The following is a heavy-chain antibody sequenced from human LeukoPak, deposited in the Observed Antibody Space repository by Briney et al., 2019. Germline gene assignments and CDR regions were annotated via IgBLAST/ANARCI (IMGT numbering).Heavy chain of an antibody. D-gene: IGHD5-24*01. V-gene: IGHV3-30-3*01. CDR3: TRAGVMASIVYFDY. CDR1: GFTFSSYA. J-gene: IGHJ4*02. CDR2: ISYDGSNK. Sequence: GGSLRLSCAASGFTFSSYAMHWARQAPGKGLEWVAVISYDGSNKYYVDSVKGRFTISRDNSKNTLYLQMNSLRAEDTAVYYCTRAGVMASIVYFDYWGQGTLVTVSS.